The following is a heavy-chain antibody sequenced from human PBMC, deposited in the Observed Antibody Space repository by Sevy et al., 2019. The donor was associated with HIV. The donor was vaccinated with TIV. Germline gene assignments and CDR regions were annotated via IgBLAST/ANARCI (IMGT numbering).Heavy chain of an antibody. CDR3: ARDGGIAWSDFDY. V-gene: IGHV3-30*04. Sequence: GGSLRLSCAASGFTFSRSAMHWVRQAPGKGLEWVAVISYDGRTQYYADSERGRFSISRANSKYAIQAQMNSVGVEDTAIYYCARDGGIAWSDFDYWGQGTLVTVSS. CDR1: GFTFSRSA. D-gene: IGHD6-19*01. CDR2: ISYDGRTQ. J-gene: IGHJ4*02.